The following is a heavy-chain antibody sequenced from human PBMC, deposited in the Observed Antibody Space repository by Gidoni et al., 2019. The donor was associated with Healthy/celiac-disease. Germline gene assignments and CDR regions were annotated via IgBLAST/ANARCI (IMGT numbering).Heavy chain of an antibody. CDR3: ARALSGSSGYFDY. D-gene: IGHD6-6*01. Sequence: QVQLVVSGGGVVQPGRSLRLSCAASGFTFSSYGMHWVRQAPGKGLEWVAAIWYDGRHTNDADSVKGRFTISRDNSKNTLYLQMNSLRVEDTAVYYCARALSGSSGYFDYWGQGTLVTVSS. J-gene: IGHJ4*02. V-gene: IGHV3-33*01. CDR1: GFTFSSYG. CDR2: IWYDGRHT.